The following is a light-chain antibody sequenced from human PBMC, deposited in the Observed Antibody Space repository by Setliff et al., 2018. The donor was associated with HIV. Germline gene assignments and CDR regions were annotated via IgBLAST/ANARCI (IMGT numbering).Light chain of an antibody. CDR3: SSYTTSNTYV. V-gene: IGLV2-18*02. J-gene: IGLJ1*01. CDR1: SSDVGNYNR. Sequence: QSALTQPPSVSGSPGQSVTISCTGTSSDVGNYNRVSWYQQPPGTAPKLINYEVSYRPSGVPDRFSGSKSGNTASLTISGLQAEDEVDYYCSSYTTSNTYVFGTGTKVTVL. CDR2: EVS.